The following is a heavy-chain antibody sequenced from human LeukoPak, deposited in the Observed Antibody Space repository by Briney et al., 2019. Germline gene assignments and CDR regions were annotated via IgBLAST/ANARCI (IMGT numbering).Heavy chain of an antibody. CDR2: ISAYNGNT. CDR3: ARSDSIAAAGNLDP. V-gene: IGHV1-18*01. Sequence: ASVKVSCKASGCTFTSYGISWVRQAPGQGLEWMGWISAYNGNTNYAQKLQGRVTMTTDTSTSAAYMELRSLRSDDTAVYYCARSDSIAAAGNLDPWGQGTLVTVSS. CDR1: GCTFTSYG. J-gene: IGHJ5*02. D-gene: IGHD6-13*01.